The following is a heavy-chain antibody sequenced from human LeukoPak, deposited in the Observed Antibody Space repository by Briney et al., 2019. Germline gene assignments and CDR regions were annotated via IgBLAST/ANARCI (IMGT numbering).Heavy chain of an antibody. V-gene: IGHV3-53*01. J-gene: IGHJ4*02. CDR2: IYSGGST. CDR1: GFTVSSNY. D-gene: IGHD6-19*01. CDR3: ARVGSGWLTFDY. Sequence: GGSLRLSCAASGFTVSSNYMSWVRQAPGEGLEWVSVIYSGGSTYYADSVKGRFTISRDNSKNTLYLQMNSPRAEDTAVYYCARVGSGWLTFDYWGQGTLVTVSS.